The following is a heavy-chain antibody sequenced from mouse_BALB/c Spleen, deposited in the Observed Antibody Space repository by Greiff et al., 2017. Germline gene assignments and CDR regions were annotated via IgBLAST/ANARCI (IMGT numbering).Heavy chain of an antibody. Sequence: DVHLVESGGDLVKPGGSLKLSCAASGFTFSSYGMSWVRQTPDKGLEWVATISSGGSYTYYPDSVKGRFTISRDNAKNTLYLQMSSLKSEDTAMYYCAREGGSAAMDYWGQGTSVTVSS. CDR1: GFTFSSYG. CDR3: AREGGSAAMDY. V-gene: IGHV5-6*01. D-gene: IGHD6-1*01. J-gene: IGHJ4*01. CDR2: ISSGGSYT.